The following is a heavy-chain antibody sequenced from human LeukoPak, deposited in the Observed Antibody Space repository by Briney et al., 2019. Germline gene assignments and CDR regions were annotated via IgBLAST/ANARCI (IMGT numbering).Heavy chain of an antibody. CDR2: ISYSGST. Sequence: PSETLSLTCSVSGASISSFHWSWIRQPPGKGLEWIGYISYSGSTNCNSSLTSRVTVSVDTSKSQFSLKLSSVTAADTAIYYCAREVDYGDRIFDYWGQGTLVTVSS. D-gene: IGHD4-17*01. CDR1: GASISSFH. V-gene: IGHV4-59*01. J-gene: IGHJ4*02. CDR3: AREVDYGDRIFDY.